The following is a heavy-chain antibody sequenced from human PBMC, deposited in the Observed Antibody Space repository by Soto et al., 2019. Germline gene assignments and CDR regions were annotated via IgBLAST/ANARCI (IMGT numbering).Heavy chain of an antibody. V-gene: IGHV6-1*01. Sequence: SQTLSLPCXISGDSVSSNSAAWNWIRQSPSRGLEWLGRTYYRSKWYNDYAVSVKGRITINPDTSKNQFSLQLNSVTPEDTAVYYCAGEGYDFWSGYWPNYYYGMDVWGQGTTVTVSS. CDR1: GDSVSSNSAA. D-gene: IGHD3-3*01. CDR3: AGEGYDFWSGYWPNYYYGMDV. J-gene: IGHJ6*02. CDR2: TYYRSKWYN.